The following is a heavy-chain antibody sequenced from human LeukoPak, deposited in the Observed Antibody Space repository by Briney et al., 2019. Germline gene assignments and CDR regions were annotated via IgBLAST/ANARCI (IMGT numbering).Heavy chain of an antibody. CDR1: GFTFRNYA. D-gene: IGHD6-19*01. Sequence: GGSLRLSCAASGFTFRNYAMDWVRQGPWKGLEWVAAISGAGATTFYTDSVKGRFTISRDNSKDTLYLQMNSLRAEDTAVYYCARQGSGPDYYFDYWGQGTLATVSS. CDR2: ISGAGATT. V-gene: IGHV3-23*01. J-gene: IGHJ4*02. CDR3: ARQGSGPDYYFDY.